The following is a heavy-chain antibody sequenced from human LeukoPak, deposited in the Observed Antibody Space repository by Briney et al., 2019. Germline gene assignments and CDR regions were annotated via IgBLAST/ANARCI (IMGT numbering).Heavy chain of an antibody. CDR3: AREGYSSGHFDY. CDR1: GYTFTGYY. Sequence: ASVKVSRKASGYTFTGYYMHWVRQAPGQGLEWMGRINPNSGGTNYAQKFQGRVTMTRDTSISTAYMELSRLRSDDTAVYYCAREGYSSGHFDYWGQGTLVTVSS. V-gene: IGHV1-2*06. D-gene: IGHD6-19*01. CDR2: INPNSGGT. J-gene: IGHJ4*02.